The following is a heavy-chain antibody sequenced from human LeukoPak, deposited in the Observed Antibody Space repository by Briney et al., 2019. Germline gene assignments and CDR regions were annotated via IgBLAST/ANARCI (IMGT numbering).Heavy chain of an antibody. V-gene: IGHV1-8*01. Sequence: ASVKVSCKASGYTFSTYDITWVRQTTGQGLEWMGWMNPNSGDTAYAQKFQGRVAMTRDTSISTAYMELSSLRSEDTAVYYCARGLGDYYDTSDYYYAVPAHWGQGTLVTVSS. CDR1: GYTFSTYD. CDR3: ARGLGDYYDTSDYYYAVPAH. D-gene: IGHD3-22*01. CDR2: MNPNSGDT. J-gene: IGHJ4*02.